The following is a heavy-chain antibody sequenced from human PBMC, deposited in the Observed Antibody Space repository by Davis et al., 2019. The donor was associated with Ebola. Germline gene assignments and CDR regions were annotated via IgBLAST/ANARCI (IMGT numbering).Heavy chain of an antibody. J-gene: IGHJ2*01. V-gene: IGHV3-21*04. CDR1: GFTFSSYS. CDR2: ISSSSSYI. D-gene: IGHD3-22*01. CDR3: ARTPSYDSAGHGWYFDL. Sequence: GESLKISCAASGFTFSSYSMNWVRQAPGKGLEWVSSISSSSSYIYYADSVKGRFTISRDNAKNSLYLQMNSLRAEDTAVYYCARTPSYDSAGHGWYFDLWGRGTLVTVSS.